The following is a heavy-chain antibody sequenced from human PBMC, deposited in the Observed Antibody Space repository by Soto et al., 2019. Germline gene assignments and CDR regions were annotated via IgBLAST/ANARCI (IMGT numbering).Heavy chain of an antibody. J-gene: IGHJ6*02. Sequence: GGSLRLSCAASGFTFSSYEMNWVRQAPGKGLEWVSYISSSGSTIYYADSVKGRFTISRDNAKNSLYLQMNSLRAEDTAVYYCARELVVPAASLYYGMDVWGQGTTVTVSS. V-gene: IGHV3-48*03. D-gene: IGHD2-2*01. CDR1: GFTFSSYE. CDR3: ARELVVPAASLYYGMDV. CDR2: ISSSGSTI.